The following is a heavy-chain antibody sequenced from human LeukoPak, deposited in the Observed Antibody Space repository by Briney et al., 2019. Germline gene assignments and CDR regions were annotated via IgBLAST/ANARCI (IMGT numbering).Heavy chain of an antibody. CDR2: INHSGST. Sequence: SETLSLTCAVYGGSFSGYYWSWIRQPPGKGLEWIGEINHSGSTNYNPSLKSRVTISVDTSKNQFSLKLSSVTAAGPAVYYCARGTHCSGGSCRFDYWGQGTLVRVS. CDR3: ARGTHCSGGSCRFDY. CDR1: GGSFSGYY. J-gene: IGHJ4*02. V-gene: IGHV4-34*01. D-gene: IGHD2-15*01.